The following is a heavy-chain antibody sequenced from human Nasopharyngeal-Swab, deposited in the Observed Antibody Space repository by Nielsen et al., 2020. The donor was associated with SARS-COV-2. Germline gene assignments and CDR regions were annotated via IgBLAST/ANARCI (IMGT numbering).Heavy chain of an antibody. D-gene: IGHD6-13*01. CDR2: IYYNGNT. CDR3: VRSSSWYYFDY. Sequence: SETLSLTCPVSGASIAYSTFYWGWILQPPVKGLDWLGNIYYNGNTYQNPSLKSRLTISVDKSKNQFSLQLSSVTAADTAVYYCVRSSSWYYFDYWAQGTQVTVSS. CDR1: GASIAYSTFY. J-gene: IGHJ4*02. V-gene: IGHV4-39*01.